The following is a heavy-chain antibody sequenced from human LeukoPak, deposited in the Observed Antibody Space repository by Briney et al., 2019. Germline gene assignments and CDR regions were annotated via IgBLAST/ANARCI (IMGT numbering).Heavy chain of an antibody. V-gene: IGHV4-59*01. J-gene: IGHJ3*02. Sequence: PSKTLSLTCTVSGGSISSYFWSWIRQPPGKGLEWSGYIYYSGSTNYNPSLKSRVTIPVDTSKHQFSLRLSSVPAADTAVYYCASDLHDAFDIWGQGTVVTVSS. CDR2: IYYSGST. CDR1: GGSISSYF. CDR3: ASDLHDAFDI.